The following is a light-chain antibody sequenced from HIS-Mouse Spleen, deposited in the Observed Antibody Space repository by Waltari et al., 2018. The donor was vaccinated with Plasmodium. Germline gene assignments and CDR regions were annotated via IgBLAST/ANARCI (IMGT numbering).Light chain of an antibody. J-gene: IGLJ3*02. CDR3: YSTDSSGNHRV. CDR2: EDS. Sequence: SYELTQPPSVSVSPGKTARINCSGDALPKKYAYWYQQKSGQAPVLVIYEDSKRPSWIPERFSGSSSGTMATLTISGAQVEDEADYYCYSTDSSGNHRVFGGGTKLTVL. CDR1: ALPKKY. V-gene: IGLV3-10*01.